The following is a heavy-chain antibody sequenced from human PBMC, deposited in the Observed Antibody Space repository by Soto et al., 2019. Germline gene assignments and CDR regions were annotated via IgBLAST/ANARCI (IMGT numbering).Heavy chain of an antibody. CDR3: ARGAITIFGVVTTRDWFDP. Sequence: EVQLLESGGGLVQPGGSLRLSCAASGFTFSSYAMSWVRQAPGKGLEWVSAISGSGGSTYYADSVKGRFTISRDNSKNTLYLQMNSLRAEDTAVYYCARGAITIFGVVTTRDWFDPWGQGTLVTVSS. D-gene: IGHD3-3*01. V-gene: IGHV3-23*01. CDR1: GFTFSSYA. J-gene: IGHJ5*02. CDR2: ISGSGGST.